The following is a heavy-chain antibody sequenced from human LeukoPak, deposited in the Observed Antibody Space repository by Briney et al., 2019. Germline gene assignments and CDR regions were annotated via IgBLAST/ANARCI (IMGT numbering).Heavy chain of an antibody. V-gene: IGHV4-4*07. CDR3: ARETGVELRFLEWLYYMDV. D-gene: IGHD3-3*01. CDR1: GGSISSYY. CDR2: IYTSGST. J-gene: IGHJ6*03. Sequence: SETLSPTCTVSGGSISSYYWSWIRRPAGKGLEWIGRIYTSGSTNYNPSLKSRVAMSVDTSKNQFSLRLSSVTAADTAVYYCARETGVELRFLEWLYYMDVWGKGTTVTVSS.